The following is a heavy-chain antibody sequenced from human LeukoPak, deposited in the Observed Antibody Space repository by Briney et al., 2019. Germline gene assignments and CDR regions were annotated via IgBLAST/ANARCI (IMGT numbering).Heavy chain of an antibody. CDR1: GGSFSGYY. Sequence: SETLSLTCAVYGGSFSGYYWSWTRQPPGKGLEWIGEINHSGSTNYNPSLKSRVTISVDTSKNQFSLKLSSVTAADTAVYYCARQGPFTYYYYYMDVWGKGTTVTISS. CDR3: ARQGPFTYYYYYMDV. D-gene: IGHD3-3*02. V-gene: IGHV4-34*01. J-gene: IGHJ6*03. CDR2: INHSGST.